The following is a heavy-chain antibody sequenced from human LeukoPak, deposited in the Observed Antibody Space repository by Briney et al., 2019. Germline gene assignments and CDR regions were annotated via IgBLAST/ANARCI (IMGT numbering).Heavy chain of an antibody. CDR1: GYSFSSYG. V-gene: IGHV5-51*01. J-gene: IGHJ6*03. CDR3: ARHRDSSGRQDYYYMDV. D-gene: IGHD3-22*01. CDR2: IFPGDSAT. Sequence: GESLKISCKASGYSFSSYGIGWVRQLPGKGLEWMGIIFPGDSATRYSPSFQGQVTISADKSLSTAYLQWSSLKASDSAIFCCARHRDSSGRQDYYYMDVWGKGTTVTVSS.